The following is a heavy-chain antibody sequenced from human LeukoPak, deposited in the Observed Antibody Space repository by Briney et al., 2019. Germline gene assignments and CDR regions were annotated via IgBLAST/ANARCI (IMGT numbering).Heavy chain of an antibody. V-gene: IGHV3-23*01. CDR2: ISGGGGTT. CDR1: GFTFSSYA. Sequence: GGSLRLSCAASGFTFSSYAMSWVRQAPGKGLEWVAGISGGGGTTYYADSVKGRFTISRDNSKNTLYLQMNSLRAEDTAAYYCAKAKGDCSGGSCSYFDYWGQGTLVTVSS. D-gene: IGHD2-15*01. CDR3: AKAKGDCSGGSCSYFDY. J-gene: IGHJ4*02.